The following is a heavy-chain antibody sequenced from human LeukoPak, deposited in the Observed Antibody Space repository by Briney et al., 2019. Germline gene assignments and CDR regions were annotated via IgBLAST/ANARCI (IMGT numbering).Heavy chain of an antibody. J-gene: IGHJ6*03. V-gene: IGHV3-64*02. D-gene: IGHD2-8*01. Sequence: GGSLRLSCAASGFTLSSFSMHWVRQSPGRGLEYVSAINYKGGTTYYADSVKGRFTISRDNSKNTLYLQMNSLRAEDTAVYYCARGSSNGPYYYYMDVWGKGTTVTVSS. CDR2: INYKGGTT. CDR3: ARGSSNGPYYYYMDV. CDR1: GFTLSSFS.